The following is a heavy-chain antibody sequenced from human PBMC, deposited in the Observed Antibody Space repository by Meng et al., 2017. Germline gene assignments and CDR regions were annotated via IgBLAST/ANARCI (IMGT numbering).Heavy chain of an antibody. V-gene: IGHV4-39*07. D-gene: IGHD3-22*01. CDR2: IYYSGST. CDR1: GGSISSSSYY. J-gene: IGHJ3*02. CDR3: ARDLYYYDSSGYYSHAFAI. Sequence: SETLSLTCTVSGGSISSSSYYWGWIRQPPGKGLEWIGSIYYSGSTYYNPSLKSRVTISVDTSKNQFSLKLSSVTAADTAVYYCARDLYYYDSSGYYSHAFAIWGQGTMVTVSS.